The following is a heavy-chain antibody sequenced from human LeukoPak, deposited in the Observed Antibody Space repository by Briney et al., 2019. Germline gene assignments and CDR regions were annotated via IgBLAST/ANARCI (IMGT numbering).Heavy chain of an antibody. CDR2: ISWNSGSI. CDR3: AKDSIRGSITIFGVARGDHWFDP. D-gene: IGHD3-3*01. J-gene: IGHJ5*02. CDR1: GFTFDDYA. V-gene: IGHV3-9*01. Sequence: PGGSLRLSCAASGFTFDDYAMPWVRQAPGKGLEWVSGISWNSGSIGYADSVKGRFTISRDNAKNSLYLQMNSLRAEDTALYYCAKDSIRGSITIFGVARGDHWFDPWGQGTLVTVSS.